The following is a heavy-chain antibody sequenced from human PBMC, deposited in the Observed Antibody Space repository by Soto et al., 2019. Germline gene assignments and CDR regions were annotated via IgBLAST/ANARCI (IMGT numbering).Heavy chain of an antibody. V-gene: IGHV3-30*03. CDR3: ARGTIVARKHLDY. CDR1: GFTFSSYA. CDR2: ISIRGGDE. Sequence: QVQLVESGGGVVQPGTSLRLSCAASGFTFSSYAMHWARQAPGKGLEWVTVISIRGGDEYYAESVRGRFTISRDDSKNPLYLQMDGLRVEDTAVYYCARGTIVARKHLDYWGQGTLVAVSS. D-gene: IGHD1-1*01. J-gene: IGHJ4*02.